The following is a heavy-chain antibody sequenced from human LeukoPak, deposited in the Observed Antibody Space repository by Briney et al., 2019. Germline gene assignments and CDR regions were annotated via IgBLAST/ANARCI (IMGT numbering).Heavy chain of an antibody. V-gene: IGHV4-59*13. Sequence: SETLSLTCTVSGGSISGFYWSWLRQPPGKGLEWLGYIHYSGSTHYNPSVKSRVTISVDTSKNQFSLKLSSVTAADTAVYYCARHLYCGAECYILDYWGQGTLVTVSS. J-gene: IGHJ4*02. D-gene: IGHD2-21*01. CDR3: ARHLYCGAECYILDY. CDR2: IHYSGST. CDR1: GGSISGFY.